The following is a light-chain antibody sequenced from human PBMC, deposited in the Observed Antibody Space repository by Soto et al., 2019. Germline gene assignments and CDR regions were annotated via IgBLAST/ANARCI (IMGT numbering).Light chain of an antibody. CDR2: GAS. V-gene: IGKV3-15*01. CDR1: QSVSSN. Sequence: EIVMTQSPATLSVSPGERATPSCRASQSVSSNLAWYQQKPGQAPRLLIYGASTRATGIPARFSGSGSGTEFTLTISSLQSEDFAVYYCQQYNNWPPAITFGQGTRLEIK. J-gene: IGKJ5*01. CDR3: QQYNNWPPAIT.